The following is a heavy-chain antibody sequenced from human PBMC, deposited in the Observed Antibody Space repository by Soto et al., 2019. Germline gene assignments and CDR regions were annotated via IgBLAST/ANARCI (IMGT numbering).Heavy chain of an antibody. Sequence: EVQLVECGGGLVQPGGSLRLSCAASGFTFFAYWIHWVRQVPGKGLVWVSRINSDGSHTSYADSVRGRFTISRDNSKNTVYLQINSLRAEDTAVYYCATEGDYGDYAGENWFDSWGRCSLVTVSS. CDR3: ATEGDYGDYAGENWFDS. CDR1: GFTFFAYW. V-gene: IGHV3-74*01. D-gene: IGHD4-17*01. J-gene: IGHJ5*01. CDR2: INSDGSHT.